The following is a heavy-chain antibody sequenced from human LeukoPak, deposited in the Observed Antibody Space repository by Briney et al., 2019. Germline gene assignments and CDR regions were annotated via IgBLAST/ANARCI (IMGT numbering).Heavy chain of an antibody. Sequence: PGGSLRLSCAGSGFTFDDYAMHWVRQAPGEGLEWVSGISWNSGSIAYADSVKGRFTISRDNAKNSLYLQMNSLRAEDTALYYCARMMRWELLRYFDYWGQGTLVTVSS. CDR3: ARMMRWELLRYFDY. J-gene: IGHJ4*02. CDR1: GFTFDDYA. D-gene: IGHD1-26*01. V-gene: IGHV3-9*01. CDR2: ISWNSGSI.